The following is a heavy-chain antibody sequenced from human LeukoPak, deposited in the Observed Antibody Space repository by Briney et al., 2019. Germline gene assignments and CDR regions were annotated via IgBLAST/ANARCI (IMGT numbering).Heavy chain of an antibody. D-gene: IGHD3-3*01. CDR1: GFTFSYFD. CDR3: ARDPVTDRFWSGLYDIDY. CDR2: ISSDASTI. V-gene: IGHV3-48*01. J-gene: IGHJ4*02. Sequence: PGGSLRFSCAASGFTFSYFDMNWVRQAPGKGLEWVSYISSDASTIYYADSVKGRFTISRDNADNSLYLQINNLRPEDTGVYFCARDPVTDRFWSGLYDIDYWGQGTLVTVSS.